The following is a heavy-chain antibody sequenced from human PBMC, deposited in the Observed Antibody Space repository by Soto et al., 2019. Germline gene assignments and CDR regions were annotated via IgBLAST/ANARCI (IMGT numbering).Heavy chain of an antibody. J-gene: IGHJ2*01. V-gene: IGHV4-30-4*01. CDR2: IFDSGST. D-gene: IGHD2-8*01. Sequence: QVQLQESGPGLVKPSETLSLTCTVSGGSISGGVHSWSWIRQPPGKGLEWIGHIFDSGSTYYTPSLKSRLTISVDTSKNQFSLRLSFVTAADTAVYYCAREIMPLTNDWYFDLWGRGTLVTVSS. CDR3: AREIMPLTNDWYFDL. CDR1: GGSISGGVHS.